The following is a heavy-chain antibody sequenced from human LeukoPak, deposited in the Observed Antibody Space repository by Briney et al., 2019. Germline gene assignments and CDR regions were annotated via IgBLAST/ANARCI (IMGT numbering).Heavy chain of an antibody. J-gene: IGHJ4*02. D-gene: IGHD6-19*01. V-gene: IGHV1-18*04. Sequence: ASVKVSCKASGYTFTSYGFSWVRQAPGQGLEWMGWISAYNGNTNYAQKFQGRVTMTTDTPTSTGYMELRSLRSDDTAVYYCARDPNSGWFPFDYWGQGTLVTVSS. CDR1: GYTFTSYG. CDR2: ISAYNGNT. CDR3: ARDPNSGWFPFDY.